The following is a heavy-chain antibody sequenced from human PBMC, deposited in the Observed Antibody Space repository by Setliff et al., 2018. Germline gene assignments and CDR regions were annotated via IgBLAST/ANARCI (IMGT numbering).Heavy chain of an antibody. D-gene: IGHD1-26*01. CDR1: GGSISSSNW. CDR2: VYHSGNT. J-gene: IGHJ4*02. CDR3: ARALGATITHFDY. Sequence: PSETLSLTCAVYGGSISSSNWWTWVRQPPGKGLEWIGEVYHSGNTNYNPSLESRLSISVDKSRNQFSLRLTSVTAADTAVYYCARALGATITHFDYWGQGTLVTVSS. V-gene: IGHV4-4*02.